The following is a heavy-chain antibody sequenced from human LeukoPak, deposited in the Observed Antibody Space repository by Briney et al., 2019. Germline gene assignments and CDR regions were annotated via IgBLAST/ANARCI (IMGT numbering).Heavy chain of an antibody. CDR3: ARSRTGSGFLFDY. Sequence: ASVTVSCTASGYTFTFYYMHWVRQAPGQGLEWMGWINPNSGGTNYAQKFQGRVTMTRDTSISTAYMELSRLRSDYTAVYSCARSRTGSGFLFDYWGQGTLVTVSS. CDR1: GYTFTFYY. V-gene: IGHV1-2*02. CDR2: INPNSGGT. D-gene: IGHD3-10*01. J-gene: IGHJ4*02.